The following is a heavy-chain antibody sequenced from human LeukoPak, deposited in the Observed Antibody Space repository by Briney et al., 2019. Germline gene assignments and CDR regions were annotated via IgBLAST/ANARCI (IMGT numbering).Heavy chain of an antibody. Sequence: SETLSLTCAVYGGSFNGFYWTWIRQPPGKRLEWLGEVDHLGRTNYRPSLKSRLSISVDTSKHQFSLKLDSVTAADTAVYYCARGRYGDHFDPVPVDVWGQGTLVTVSS. J-gene: IGHJ3*01. CDR1: GGSFNGFY. V-gene: IGHV4-34*01. CDR2: VDHLGRT. D-gene: IGHD4-17*01. CDR3: ARGRYGDHFDPVPVDV.